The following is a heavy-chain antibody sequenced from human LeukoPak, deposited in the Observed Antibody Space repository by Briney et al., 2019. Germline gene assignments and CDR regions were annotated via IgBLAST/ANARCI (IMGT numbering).Heavy chain of an antibody. Sequence: SETLSLTCTVSGGSISSYYWTWFRQPPGKGLGWIGYIYSSGRTNFNPSLKSQVTMSVDTSKNRCSLKVISVTASYTAVYYCTRLSAGFNSSYWFDPWGQGTLVTVSS. CDR3: TRLSAGFNSSYWFDP. D-gene: IGHD2/OR15-2a*01. CDR1: GGSISSYY. CDR2: IYSSGRT. J-gene: IGHJ5*02. V-gene: IGHV4-4*09.